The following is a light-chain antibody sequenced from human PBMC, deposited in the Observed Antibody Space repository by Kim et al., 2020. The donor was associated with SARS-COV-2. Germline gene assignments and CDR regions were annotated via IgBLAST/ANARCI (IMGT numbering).Light chain of an antibody. V-gene: IGLV2-14*03. J-gene: IGLJ3*02. CDR2: DVS. CDR1: RSDVGAYDY. Sequence: GQSVTISSTGTRSDVGAYDYVSWYHQHPGKAPKLIIYDVSERPSGISYRFSGSKSGNTASLTISRLRAEDEADYYCSSYTTSTTWVFGGGTQLTVL. CDR3: SSYTTSTTWV.